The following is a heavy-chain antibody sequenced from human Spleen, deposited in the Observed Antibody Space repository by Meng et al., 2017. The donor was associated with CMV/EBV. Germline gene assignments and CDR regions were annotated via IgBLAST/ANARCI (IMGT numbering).Heavy chain of an antibody. V-gene: IGHV4-34*01. J-gene: IGHJ4*02. CDR1: VGSFSGYH. Sequence: LTCAGYVGSFSGYHWSWIRQPPGKGLEWIGEINHSGSTNYNPSLKSRVTISVDTSKNQFSLKLSSVTAADTAVYYCARTRAWQQLINYWGQGTLVTVSS. CDR3: ARTRAWQQLINY. D-gene: IGHD6-13*01. CDR2: INHSGST.